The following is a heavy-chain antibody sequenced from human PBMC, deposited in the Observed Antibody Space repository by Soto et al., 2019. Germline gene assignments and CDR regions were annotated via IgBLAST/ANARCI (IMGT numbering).Heavy chain of an antibody. Sequence: QVQLQESGPGLVKPSQTLSLTCTVSGGSISSGDYYWSWIRQPPGKGLEWIGYIYYSGSTSYNPSLKSRVTISGDTSTNQFSLRPSSVTAAATAVYYCARAATQPDYYYYGMDVWGQGTTVTVSS. CDR2: IYYSGST. CDR3: ARAATQPDYYYYGMDV. D-gene: IGHD1-1*01. J-gene: IGHJ6*02. CDR1: GGSISSGDYY. V-gene: IGHV4-30-4*01.